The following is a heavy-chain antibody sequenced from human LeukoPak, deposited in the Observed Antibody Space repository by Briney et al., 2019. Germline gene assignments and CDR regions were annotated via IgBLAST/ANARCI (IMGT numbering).Heavy chain of an antibody. CDR1: GFTFSSYW. CDR2: IKQDGSEK. CDR3: ARDLLLWFGELLRPLGY. V-gene: IGHV3-7*01. J-gene: IGHJ4*02. D-gene: IGHD3-10*01. Sequence: GGSLRLSCAASGFTFSSYWMSWVRQAPGKGLEWVANIKQDGSEKYYVDSVKGRFTISRDNAKNSLYLQMNSLRAEDTAVYYCARDLLLWFGELLRPLGYWGQGTLVTVSS.